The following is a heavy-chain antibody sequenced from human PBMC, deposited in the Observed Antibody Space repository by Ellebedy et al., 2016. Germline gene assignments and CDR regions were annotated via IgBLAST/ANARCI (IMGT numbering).Heavy chain of an antibody. CDR3: ARYGYCSSTSCYNTVYYYYGMDV. CDR1: GGSISSGGYY. J-gene: IGHJ6*02. Sequence: SETLSLTCTVSGGSISSGGYYWSWIRQHPGKGLEWIGYIYYSGSTYYNPSLKSRVTISVDTSKNQFSLKLSSVTAADTAVYYCARYGYCSSTSCYNTVYYYYGMDVWGQGATVTVSS. D-gene: IGHD2-2*02. V-gene: IGHV4-31*03. CDR2: IYYSGST.